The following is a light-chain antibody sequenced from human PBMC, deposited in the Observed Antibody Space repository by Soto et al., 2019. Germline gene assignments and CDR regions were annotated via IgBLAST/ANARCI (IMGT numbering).Light chain of an antibody. J-gene: IGKJ4*01. CDR1: QSFSTY. V-gene: IGKV1-27*01. CDR3: QKYNTAPLT. CDR2: GIS. Sequence: FQMTKSPSALSASVEDRVTITCRASQSFSTYLAWYQQKPGKVPKLLISGISTLQSGVPSRFSGSGYGTEFTLTISNLQPEDVATYYCQKYNTAPLTFGGGTKVDIK.